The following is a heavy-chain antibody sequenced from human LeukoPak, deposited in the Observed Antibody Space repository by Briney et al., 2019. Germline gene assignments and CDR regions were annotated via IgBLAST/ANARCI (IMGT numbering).Heavy chain of an antibody. J-gene: IGHJ3*02. V-gene: IGHV4-39*07. Sequence: PSETLSLTCTVSGGSISSSSYYWGWIRQPPGKGLEWIGSIYYSGSTYYNPSLKSRVTISVDTSKNQFSLKLSSVTAADTAVYYCARVSYGDYVAAFDIWGQGTMVTVSS. CDR2: IYYSGST. D-gene: IGHD4-17*01. CDR3: ARVSYGDYVAAFDI. CDR1: GGSISSSSYY.